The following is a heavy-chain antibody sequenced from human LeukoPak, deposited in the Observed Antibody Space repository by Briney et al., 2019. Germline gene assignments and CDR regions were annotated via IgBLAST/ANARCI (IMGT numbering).Heavy chain of an antibody. V-gene: IGHV4-59*01. D-gene: IGHD3-3*01. CDR1: GGSISSYY. J-gene: IGHJ4*02. CDR3: ARAYYYDFWSGPVDY. CDR2: IYYSGST. Sequence: SETLSLTCTVSGGSISSYYWSWIPQPPGKGLEWIGYIYYSGSTNYNPSLKSRVTISVDTSKNQFSLKLSSVTAADTAVYYCARAYYYDFWSGPVDYWGQGTLVTVSS.